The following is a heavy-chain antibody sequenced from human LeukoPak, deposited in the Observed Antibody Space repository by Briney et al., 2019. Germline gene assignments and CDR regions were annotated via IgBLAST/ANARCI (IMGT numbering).Heavy chain of an antibody. V-gene: IGHV3-9*01. Sequence: PGRSLRLSCAVSGFTFDDYAMHGVRHVPGKGLEWVSGINWNSDSIGYADSVKGRFTISRDNAKNSLYLQMNSLRAEDTAVYYCARAPSPRDYGGQGTLVTVSS. J-gene: IGHJ4*02. CDR2: INWNSDSI. CDR3: ARAPSPRDY. CDR1: GFTFDDYA.